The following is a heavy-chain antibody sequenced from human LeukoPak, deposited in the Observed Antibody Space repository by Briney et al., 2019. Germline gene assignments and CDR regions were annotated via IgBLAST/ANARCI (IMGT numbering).Heavy chain of an antibody. CDR3: ARDHGSVAGIEDY. D-gene: IGHD6-19*01. CDR1: GFTFSSYS. V-gene: IGHV3-21*01. CDR2: ISSSSYI. J-gene: IGHJ4*02. Sequence: GGSLRLSCAASGFTFSSYSMNWVRQAPGKGLEWVSSISSSSYIYYADSVKGRFTISRDNAKNSLYLQMNSLRAEDTAVYYCARDHGSVAGIEDYWGQGTLVTVSS.